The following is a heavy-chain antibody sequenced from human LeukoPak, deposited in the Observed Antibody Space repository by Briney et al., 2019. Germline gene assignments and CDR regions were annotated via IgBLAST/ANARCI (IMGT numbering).Heavy chain of an antibody. V-gene: IGHV3-23*01. D-gene: IGHD2-21*01. Sequence: GGSLRLSCAASGFTFNTYAMSWVRQAPGKGLELVSAISDSGGSAYYADSVKGRFTISRDNSKNTLYLQMNSLRAEDTAVYYCAKDEVLFRSYWGQGTLVTVSS. CDR3: AKDEVLFRSY. CDR1: GFTFNTYA. J-gene: IGHJ4*02. CDR2: ISDSGGSA.